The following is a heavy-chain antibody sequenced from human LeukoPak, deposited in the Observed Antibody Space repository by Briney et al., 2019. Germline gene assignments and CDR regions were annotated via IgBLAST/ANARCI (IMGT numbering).Heavy chain of an antibody. V-gene: IGHV4-59*01. D-gene: IGHD5-18*01. J-gene: IGHJ5*02. CDR3: ARAHGYSYGYGTPFDP. CDR2: IYYSGST. Sequence: SETLSLTCTVSGGSISGYYWSWIRQPPGKGLEWIGYIYYSGSTNYNPSLKSRVTISVDTSKNQFSLKLSSVTAAGTAVYYCARAHGYSYGYGTPFDPWGQGTLVTVSS. CDR1: GGSISGYY.